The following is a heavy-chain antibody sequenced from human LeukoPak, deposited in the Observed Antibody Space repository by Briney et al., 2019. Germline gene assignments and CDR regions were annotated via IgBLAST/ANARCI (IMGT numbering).Heavy chain of an antibody. Sequence: PSETLSLTCTVSGGSISSSSYYWGWIRQPPGKGLKWIGSIYYRGSTYYDPSLKSRVTISVDTSKNQFFLKLTSVTAADTAVYYCARQGDGGRAYDHWGQGTLVTVSS. V-gene: IGHV4-39*01. CDR3: ARQGDGGRAYDH. J-gene: IGHJ4*02. CDR2: IYYRGST. CDR1: GGSISSSSYY. D-gene: IGHD4-23*01.